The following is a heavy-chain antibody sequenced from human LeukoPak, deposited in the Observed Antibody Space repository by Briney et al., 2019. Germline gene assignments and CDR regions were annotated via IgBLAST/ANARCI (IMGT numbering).Heavy chain of an antibody. V-gene: IGHV4-59*01. CDR3: ATTSYYYDSPDY. CDR2: IYSSGST. D-gene: IGHD3-22*01. J-gene: IGHJ4*02. Sequence: PSETLSLTCTVSGGSISSNYWSWIRQPPGKGLEWIGYIYSSGSTNYNPSLKSRVTMSVDTSKNQFSLNLSSVTAADTAVYYCATTSYYYDSPDYWGQGTLVTVSS. CDR1: GGSISSNY.